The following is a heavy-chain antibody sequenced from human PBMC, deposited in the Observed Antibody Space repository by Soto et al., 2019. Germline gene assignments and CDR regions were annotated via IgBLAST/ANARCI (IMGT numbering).Heavy chain of an antibody. D-gene: IGHD1-26*01. CDR3: ASPGRIVGAYDAFDI. V-gene: IGHV5-10-1*01. J-gene: IGHJ3*02. Sequence: GESLKISCKGSGYSFTSYWISWVRQMPGKGLEWMGRIDPSDSYTNYSPSFQGHVTISADKSISTAYLQWSSLKASDTAMYYCASPGRIVGAYDAFDIWGQGTMVTVSS. CDR2: IDPSDSYT. CDR1: GYSFTSYW.